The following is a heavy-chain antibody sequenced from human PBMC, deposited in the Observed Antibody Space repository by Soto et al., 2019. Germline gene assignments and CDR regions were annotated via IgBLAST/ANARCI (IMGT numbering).Heavy chain of an antibody. Sequence: PVKVSCKASGGTFSSYTISWVRQAPGQGLEWMGRIIPILGIANYAQKFQGRVTITADKSTSTAYMELSSLRSEDTAVYYCARDKGAAAGTDIYGMDVWGQGTTVTVS. CDR2: IIPILGIA. J-gene: IGHJ6*02. CDR1: GGTFSSYT. V-gene: IGHV1-69*04. D-gene: IGHD6-13*01. CDR3: ARDKGAAAGTDIYGMDV.